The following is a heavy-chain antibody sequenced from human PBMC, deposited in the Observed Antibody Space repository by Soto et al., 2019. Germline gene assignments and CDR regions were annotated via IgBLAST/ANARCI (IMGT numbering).Heavy chain of an antibody. V-gene: IGHV3-30*18. CDR3: AKDLQSYGDYDYYCYGMDV. Sequence: QVQLVESGGGEVQPGSSLTISCEASGFTFITYGMHWVRRTPGKGLEGVAVISNDGTNKFYSDSVKGRFTISRDNFKNTLTLQMNSLRADDTAVYSCAKDLQSYGDYDYYCYGMDVWGLGTRVTVSS. D-gene: IGHD4-17*01. J-gene: IGHJ6*02. CDR2: ISNDGTNK. CDR1: GFTFITYG.